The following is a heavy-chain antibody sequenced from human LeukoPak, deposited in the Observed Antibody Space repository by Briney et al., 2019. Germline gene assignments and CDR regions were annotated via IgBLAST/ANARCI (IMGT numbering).Heavy chain of an antibody. J-gene: IGHJ4*02. CDR2: IYTSRTT. CDR1: GVSLSIYY. Sequence: SETLSLTYSVSGVSLSIYYWSWIRQSPGEGLEWIGYIYTSRTTNYNPSLKSRVTISVDTSKNQFSLKVNSVTAADTAVYYCARHGLSGHGPFFEYWGQGRLVTV. V-gene: IGHV4-4*09. CDR3: ARHGLSGHGPFFEY. D-gene: IGHD5-12*01.